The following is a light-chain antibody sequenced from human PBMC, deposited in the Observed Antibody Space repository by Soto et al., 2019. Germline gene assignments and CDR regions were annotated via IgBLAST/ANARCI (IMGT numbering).Light chain of an antibody. V-gene: IGKV3-20*01. J-gene: IGKJ5*01. CDR2: GTS. CDR1: ERIYSAY. Sequence: EVVLTQSPGTLSLSPGETATLCCRASERIYSAYLGWYQQKPGQAPRLLIYGTSSRATGIPDRFSGSGSGTDFTLTISRLEPEDFAVYYCQQYGNSPITFGQGTRLEIK. CDR3: QQYGNSPIT.